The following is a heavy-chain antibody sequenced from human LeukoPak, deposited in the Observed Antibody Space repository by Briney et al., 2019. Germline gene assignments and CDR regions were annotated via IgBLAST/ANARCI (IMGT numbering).Heavy chain of an antibody. CDR1: GFTFSSYS. Sequence: PGGSLRLSCAASGFTFSSYSMNWVRQAPGKGLEWVSSISSSSSYIYYADSVKGRFTISRDNAKNSLYLQMNSLRAEDTAVYYCARDSATVTTREVPILYYYMDVWGKGTTVTVSS. V-gene: IGHV3-21*01. CDR2: ISSSSSYI. J-gene: IGHJ6*03. CDR3: ARDSATVTTREVPILYYYMDV. D-gene: IGHD4-11*01.